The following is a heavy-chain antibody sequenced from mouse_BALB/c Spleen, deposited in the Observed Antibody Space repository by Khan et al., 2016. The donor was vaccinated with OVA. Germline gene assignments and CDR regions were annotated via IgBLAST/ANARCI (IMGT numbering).Heavy chain of an antibody. J-gene: IGHJ3*01. D-gene: IGHD2-14*01. V-gene: IGHV1-26*01. CDR3: ARGYDYFDY. CDR2: VNPNTGYT. CDR1: GYSFTGYY. Sequence: EVQLQQSGPDLVKPGASVKMSCKASGYSFTGYYMNWVKQSHGKSLECIGRVNPNTGYTNYNQKFKGKAILLVDTSSSTAYMELRSVTSEDSAVYDRARGYDYFDYWGQGTLVTVSA.